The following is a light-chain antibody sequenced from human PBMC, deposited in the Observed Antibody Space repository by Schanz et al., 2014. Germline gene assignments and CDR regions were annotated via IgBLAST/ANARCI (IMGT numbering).Light chain of an antibody. CDR3: QQYNYWPPFT. J-gene: IGKJ2*01. CDR2: DAS. CDR1: QSVSSN. Sequence: EIVMTQSPATLSVSPGERATLSCRASQSVSSNLAWYQQNPGQAPRLLIYDASNRATGIPARFSGSGSGTEFTLTISSLQPEDFATYYCQQYNYWPPFTFGQGTKLEIK. V-gene: IGKV3D-15*01.